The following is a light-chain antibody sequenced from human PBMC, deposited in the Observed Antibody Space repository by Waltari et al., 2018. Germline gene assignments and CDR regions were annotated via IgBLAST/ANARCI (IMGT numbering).Light chain of an antibody. V-gene: IGLV1-51*02. CDR1: GSNIGNNY. J-gene: IGLJ3*02. Sequence: QSVLTQPPSVSAAPGQKVTISCSGSGSNIGNNYVSRYQQRPGTAPKLLIYENNKRPSGIPDRFSASKSGTSATLGITGLQTGDEADYYCATWDSSLSGVFGGGTKLTVL. CDR2: ENN. CDR3: ATWDSSLSGV.